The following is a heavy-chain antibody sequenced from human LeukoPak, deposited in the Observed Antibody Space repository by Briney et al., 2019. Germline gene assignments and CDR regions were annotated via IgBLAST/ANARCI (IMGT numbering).Heavy chain of an antibody. CDR3: AREYYDNSGGEDAFDI. CDR1: GFTVSSNY. V-gene: IGHV3-53*01. J-gene: IGHJ3*02. Sequence: GGSVRLSCVASGFTVSSNYMNWVRQAPGKGLEWVSVIYSGGSTFYADSVEGRFTISRDNSNNTLYLQMNSLRAEDTAMYYCAREYYDNSGGEDAFDIWGPGTMVTVSS. CDR2: IYSGGST. D-gene: IGHD3-22*01.